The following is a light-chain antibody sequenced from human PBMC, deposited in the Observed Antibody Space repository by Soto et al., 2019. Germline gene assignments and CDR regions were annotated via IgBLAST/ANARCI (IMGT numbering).Light chain of an antibody. J-gene: IGKJ1*01. V-gene: IGKV3-20*01. CDR1: QSVSRSY. CDR2: GAS. Sequence: EIVLTQSPGTLSLSPGERATLSCRASQSVSRSYLAWYQQKPGQAPRLLIYGASSRATGIPDRFSGSGSGTAFTLTISRLGPEDSAVYYCQQYGSSPWTFGQGTKVDIK. CDR3: QQYGSSPWT.